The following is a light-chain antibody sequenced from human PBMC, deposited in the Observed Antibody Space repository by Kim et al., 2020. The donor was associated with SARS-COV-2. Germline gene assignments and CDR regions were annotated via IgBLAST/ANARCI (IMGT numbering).Light chain of an antibody. CDR2: TAS. CDR1: QDISRY. J-gene: IGKJ1*01. CDR3: QQTYSASRT. Sequence: DIQMTESPSSLSASVGDRVTITCRASQDISRYLNWYQQKPGKAPKLLIYTASSLQSGVPSRFTGSGSETDFTLTISSLQPEDFATYYCQQTYSASRTFGQGTKVDIK. V-gene: IGKV1-39*01.